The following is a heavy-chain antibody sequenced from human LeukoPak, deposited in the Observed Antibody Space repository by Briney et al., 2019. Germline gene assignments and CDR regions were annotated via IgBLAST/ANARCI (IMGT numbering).Heavy chain of an antibody. CDR1: GGSTSSYY. D-gene: IGHD1-26*01. Sequence: PSETLSLTCTVSGGSTSSYYWSWIRQPPGKGLEWIGYIYTSGSTNYNPSLKSRVTISVDTSKNQFSLKLSSVTAADTAVYYCARLMFPVGASGGGAFDIWGQGTMVTVSS. V-gene: IGHV4-4*09. CDR2: IYTSGST. CDR3: ARLMFPVGASGGGAFDI. J-gene: IGHJ3*02.